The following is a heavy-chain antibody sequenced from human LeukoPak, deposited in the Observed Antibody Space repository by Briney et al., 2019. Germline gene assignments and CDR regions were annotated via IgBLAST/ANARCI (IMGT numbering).Heavy chain of an antibody. J-gene: IGHJ4*02. V-gene: IGHV3-33*06. CDR3: AKDPSPMRGVGATN. D-gene: IGHD1-26*01. Sequence: PGGSLRLSCAASGFTFSSYGMHWVRQARGKGLEWVAVIWYDGSNKYYADSVKGRFTIFRDNSKNTLYLQMNSLRAEDTAVYYCAKDPSPMRGVGATNWGQGTLVTVSS. CDR1: GFTFSSYG. CDR2: IWYDGSNK.